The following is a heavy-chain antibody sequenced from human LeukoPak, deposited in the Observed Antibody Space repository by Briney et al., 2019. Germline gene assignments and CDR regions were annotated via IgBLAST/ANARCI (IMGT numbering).Heavy chain of an antibody. Sequence: GGSLRLSCAASGFTFSSYAINWVRQAPGKGLEWVSSISSSSSYIYYADSVKGRLTISRDNAKNSLYLQMNSLRAEDTAVYYCARGDGRGSYKDYYFDYWGQGTLVTVSS. V-gene: IGHV3-21*01. J-gene: IGHJ4*02. CDR2: ISSSSSYI. D-gene: IGHD1-26*01. CDR3: ARGDGRGSYKDYYFDY. CDR1: GFTFSSYA.